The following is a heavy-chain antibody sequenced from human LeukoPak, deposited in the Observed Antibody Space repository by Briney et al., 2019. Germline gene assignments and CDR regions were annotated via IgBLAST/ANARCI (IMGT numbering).Heavy chain of an antibody. J-gene: IGHJ4*02. V-gene: IGHV3-21*01. CDR3: ARDNYGDWNYFDY. D-gene: IGHD4-17*01. CDR1: GFTFSSYS. Sequence: GGSLRLSCAASGFTFSSYSMNWVRQAPGKGLEWVSSISSSSSYIYYADSVKGRFTISRDNAKNSLYLQMNSLRAEDTAVYYCARDNYGDWNYFDYWGRGTLVTVSS. CDR2: ISSSSSYI.